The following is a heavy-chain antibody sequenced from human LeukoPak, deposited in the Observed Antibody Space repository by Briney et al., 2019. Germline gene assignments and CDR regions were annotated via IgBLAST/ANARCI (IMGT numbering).Heavy chain of an antibody. Sequence: GASVKVSCKASGYTFTGYYMHWVRQAPGQGLEWMGWINPNSGGTNYAQKFQGRVTMTRDTSISTAYMELSRLRSDDTAVYYCARAAAGTGRWFDPWGQGTLVTVSS. CDR2: INPNSGGT. J-gene: IGHJ5*02. V-gene: IGHV1-2*02. CDR3: ARAAAGTGRWFDP. CDR1: GYTFTGYY. D-gene: IGHD6-13*01.